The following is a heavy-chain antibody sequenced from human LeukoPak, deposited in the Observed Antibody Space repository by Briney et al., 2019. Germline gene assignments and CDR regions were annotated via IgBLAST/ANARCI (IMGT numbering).Heavy chain of an antibody. J-gene: IGHJ4*02. V-gene: IGHV2-5*01. CDR2: IYWNDDK. D-gene: IGHD2-8*01. Sequence: SGPTLVNPTQTLTLTCTFSGFSLSTSGVGVGWIRQPPGKALEWLALIYWNDDKRYSPSLKSRLTITKDTSKNQVVLTMTNMDPVDTATYYCAHLMLYAICLDCYFDYWGQGTLVTVSS. CDR3: AHLMLYAICLDCYFDY. CDR1: GFSLSTSGVG.